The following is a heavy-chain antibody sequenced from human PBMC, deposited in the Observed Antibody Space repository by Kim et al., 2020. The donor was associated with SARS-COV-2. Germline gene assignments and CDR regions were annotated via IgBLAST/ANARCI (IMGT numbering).Heavy chain of an antibody. CDR1: GFTFSSYN. D-gene: IGHD6-13*01. CDR3: AREQGSSATYYYYYGMDV. J-gene: IGHJ6*02. CDR2: ISSSSSYI. V-gene: IGHV3-21*01. Sequence: GGSLRLSCAASGFTFSSYNMNWVRQAPGKGLEWVSCISSSSSYIYYADSVKGRFTISRDNAKNSLYLQMNSLGAEDTAVYYCAREQGSSATYYYYYGMDVWGQETTVTVSS.